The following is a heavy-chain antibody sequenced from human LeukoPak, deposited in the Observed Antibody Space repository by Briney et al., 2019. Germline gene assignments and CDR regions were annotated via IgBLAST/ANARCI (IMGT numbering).Heavy chain of an antibody. J-gene: IGHJ5*02. Sequence: PSETLSLTCTVSGGSISSYYWSWIRQPAGKGLEWIGRIYTSGSTNYNPSLKSRVTMSVDTSKNQFSLKLSSVTAADTAVYYCARIRAYSSSWLGPNWFDPWGQGTLVTVPS. CDR2: IYTSGST. V-gene: IGHV4-4*07. D-gene: IGHD6-13*01. CDR3: ARIRAYSSSWLGPNWFDP. CDR1: GGSISSYY.